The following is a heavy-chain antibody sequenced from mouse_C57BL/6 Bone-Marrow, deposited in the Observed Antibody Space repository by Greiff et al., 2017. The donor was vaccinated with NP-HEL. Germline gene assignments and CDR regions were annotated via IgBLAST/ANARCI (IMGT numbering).Heavy chain of an antibody. J-gene: IGHJ3*01. V-gene: IGHV1-62-2*01. D-gene: IGHD2-1*01. CDR1: GYTFTEYT. CDR2: FYPGSGSI. Sequence: VQVVESGAELVKPGASVKLSCKASGYTFTEYTIHWVKQRPGQGLEWIGWFYPGSGSIKYNEKFKDKATLTADKSSRTVYMELSRLTSEDSAVYFCVRHEDIYYGLAWFAYWGQGTLVTVSA. CDR3: VRHEDIYYGLAWFAY.